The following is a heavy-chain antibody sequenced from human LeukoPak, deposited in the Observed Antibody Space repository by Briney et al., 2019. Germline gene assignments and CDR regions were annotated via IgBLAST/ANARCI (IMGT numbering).Heavy chain of an antibody. CDR1: GGSISSYN. CDR2: IYTSGST. J-gene: IGHJ5*02. V-gene: IGHV4-4*07. CDR3: ARDRGWELEYNWFDP. Sequence: SETLSFTGTVSGGSISSYNWSWIRQPAGKGLEWIGRIYTSGSTNYNPSLKSRVTMSVDTSKNQFSLKLSSVTAADTAVYYCARDRGWELEYNWFDPWGQGTLVTVSS. D-gene: IGHD1-26*01.